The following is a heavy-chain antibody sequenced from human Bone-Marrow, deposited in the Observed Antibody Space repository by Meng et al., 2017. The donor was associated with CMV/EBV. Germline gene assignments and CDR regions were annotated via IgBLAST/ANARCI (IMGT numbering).Heavy chain of an antibody. CDR3: ARDGTVRASRGVYYYYGMDV. V-gene: IGHV3-30*04. CDR2: ISYDGSNK. D-gene: IGHD1-26*01. J-gene: IGHJ6*02. CDR1: GFTFRSYA. Sequence: LSLTCAASGFTFRSYAMHWVRQAPGQGLEWVAVISYDGSNKYHSDSVKGRFTISRDNSKSTLYLQMHSLRAEDTAVYYCARDGTVRASRGVYYYYGMDVWGQGTTVTVSS.